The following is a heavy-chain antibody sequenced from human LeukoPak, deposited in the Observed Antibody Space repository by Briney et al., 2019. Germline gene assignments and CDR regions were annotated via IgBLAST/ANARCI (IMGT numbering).Heavy chain of an antibody. CDR2: IYPGDSDT. CDR3: ARRRYDYYDSSGYYRLDAFDI. Sequence: GESLKISCKGSGYSFTSYWIGWVRQMPGKGLEWMGIIYPGDSDTRYSPSFQGQVTISADKSISTAYLQWSSLKASDTVMYYCARRRYDYYDSSGYYRLDAFDIWGQGTMVTVSS. CDR1: GYSFTSYW. V-gene: IGHV5-51*01. J-gene: IGHJ3*02. D-gene: IGHD3-22*01.